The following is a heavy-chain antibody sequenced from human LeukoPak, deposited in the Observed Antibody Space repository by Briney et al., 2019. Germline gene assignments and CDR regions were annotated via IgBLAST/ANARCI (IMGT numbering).Heavy chain of an antibody. CDR1: GSTFSDYY. D-gene: IGHD5-24*01. CDR3: ARDKRRYDS. J-gene: IGHJ5*01. Sequence: PGGSLRLSCVASGSTFSDYYMTWIRQSPGKGLEWVSYISNRGYSIYYADSVRGRFTISRDNSKSSLYLQMNSLTVEDPAVYYCARDKRRYDSWGQGTLVTVSS. V-gene: IGHV3-11*01. CDR2: ISNRGYSI.